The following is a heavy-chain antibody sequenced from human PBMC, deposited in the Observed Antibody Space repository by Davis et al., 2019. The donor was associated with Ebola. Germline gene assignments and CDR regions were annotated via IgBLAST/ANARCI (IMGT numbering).Heavy chain of an antibody. J-gene: IGHJ5*02. CDR3: ARGKGGNWLDT. D-gene: IGHD3-16*01. V-gene: IGHV4-59*11. CDR2: LSNSGST. Sequence: SETLSLTCIISGDSISSHYWAWIRLPPGEGLECIGYLSNSGSTTVNPSLKSRVTISRDTSNNQFSLRLTSATAADTAVYYCARGKGGNWLDTWGQGTLVNVAS. CDR1: GDSISSHY.